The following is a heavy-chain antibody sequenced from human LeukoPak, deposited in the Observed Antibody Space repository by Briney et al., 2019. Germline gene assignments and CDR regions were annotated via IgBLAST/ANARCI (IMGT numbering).Heavy chain of an antibody. CDR2: IYYSGCS. CDR1: GCSISSYY. J-gene: IGHJ4*02. Sequence: SETLSLTFTVSGCSISSYYWSWIRQPPGKGLEGIGYIYYSGCSKYNLSLKSRVTISVDTSKTQFSLKMSSVTAADTAVYYCARAPKPCSGGSCYSGFGYFDYWGQGTLVTVS. CDR3: ARAPKPCSGGSCYSGFGYFDY. D-gene: IGHD2-15*01. V-gene: IGHV4-59*01.